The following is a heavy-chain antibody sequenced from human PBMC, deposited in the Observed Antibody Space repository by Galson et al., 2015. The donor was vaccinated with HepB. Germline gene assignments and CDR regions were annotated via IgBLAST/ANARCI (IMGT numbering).Heavy chain of an antibody. CDR2: IRSKANSYAT. V-gene: IGHV3-73*01. J-gene: IGHJ6*02. D-gene: IGHD6-19*01. CDR1: GFTFSGSA. Sequence: SLRLSCAASGFTFSGSAMHWVRQASGKGLEWVGRIRSKANSYATAYAASVKGRFTISRDDSKNTAYLQMNSLKTEDTAVYYCTIPPGSGWHPYYYYGMDVWGQGTTVTVSS. CDR3: TIPPGSGWHPYYYYGMDV.